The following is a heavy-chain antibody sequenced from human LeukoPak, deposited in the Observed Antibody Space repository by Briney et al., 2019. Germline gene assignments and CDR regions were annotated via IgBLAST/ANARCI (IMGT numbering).Heavy chain of an antibody. V-gene: IGHV1-69*13. Sequence: SVKVSCKASGGTFSSYAISWVRQAPGQGLEWMGGIIPIFGTANYAQKFQGRVTITADESTSTAYMELSSLRSEDTAVYYCARPLEYCSGGSCPDWGQGTLVTVSS. CDR2: IIPIFGTA. J-gene: IGHJ1*01. CDR3: ARPLEYCSGGSCPD. CDR1: GGTFSSYA. D-gene: IGHD2-15*01.